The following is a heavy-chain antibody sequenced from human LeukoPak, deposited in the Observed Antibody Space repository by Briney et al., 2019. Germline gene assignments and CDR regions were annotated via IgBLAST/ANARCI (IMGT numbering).Heavy chain of an antibody. Sequence: PGGSLRLSCAASGFTFGSYAMSWDRQAPGKGLEWVSGVAASAGSTYYADSVKGRFTISRDNSKNTLYLQMNSLRAEDTAVYYCAKRHSSGYQGDFDYWGQGTLVTVSS. J-gene: IGHJ4*02. CDR1: GFTFGSYA. D-gene: IGHD3-22*01. CDR2: VAASAGST. V-gene: IGHV3-23*01. CDR3: AKRHSSGYQGDFDY.